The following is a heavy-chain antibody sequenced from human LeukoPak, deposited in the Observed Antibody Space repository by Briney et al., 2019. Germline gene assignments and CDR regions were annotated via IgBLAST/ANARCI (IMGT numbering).Heavy chain of an antibody. CDR3: AAGGTTVTDFDY. CDR2: IYHSGST. D-gene: IGHD4-17*01. CDR1: GGSISSGGYS. Sequence: SETLSLTCAVSGGSISSGGYSWSWLRQPPGKGQEWIGYIYHSGSTYYNPSLKSRVTISVDRSKNQFSLKLSSVTAADTAVYYCAAGGTTVTDFDYWGQGTLVTVSP. J-gene: IGHJ4*02. V-gene: IGHV4-30-2*01.